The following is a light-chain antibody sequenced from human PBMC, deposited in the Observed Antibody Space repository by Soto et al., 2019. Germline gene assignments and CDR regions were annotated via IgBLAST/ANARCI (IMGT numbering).Light chain of an antibody. CDR1: SSDVGGNKY. CDR3: SAFTGTTYL. Sequence: QSVLTQPASVSGSPGQSITISCTGRSSDVGGNKYVSWYQQYPGKAPKLMICDVSNRPSGVSNRFSGSKSGNTASLTISGLQAEDEADYDCSAFTGTTYLFGTGTQVTVL. J-gene: IGLJ1*01. V-gene: IGLV2-14*01. CDR2: DVS.